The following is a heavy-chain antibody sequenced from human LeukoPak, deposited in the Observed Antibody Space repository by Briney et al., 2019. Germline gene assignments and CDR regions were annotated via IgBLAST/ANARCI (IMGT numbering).Heavy chain of an antibody. V-gene: IGHV1-46*01. Sequence: ASVKVSCKSSGYTCTSYYMYWVRQAPGQGLEWMGIINPSGGSTSYAQKFQGRVTMTRDTSTSTVYMELMSLRAEVTAVYYCARDSGMVRGTVDYWGQGTLVTVSS. D-gene: IGHD3-10*01. CDR2: INPSGGST. J-gene: IGHJ4*02. CDR3: ARDSGMVRGTVDY. CDR1: GYTCTSYY.